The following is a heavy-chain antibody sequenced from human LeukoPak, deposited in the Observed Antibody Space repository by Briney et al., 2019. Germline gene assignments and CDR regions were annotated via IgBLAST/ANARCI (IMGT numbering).Heavy chain of an antibody. V-gene: IGHV1-46*01. D-gene: IGHD6-19*01. CDR1: GYTFTSYY. CDR3: AGDGRVAGTGENWFDP. J-gene: IGHJ5*02. CDR2: INPSGGST. Sequence: ASVKVSCKASGYTFTSYYMRWVRQAPGQGLEWMGIINPSGGSTSCAQKFQGRVTMTRDTSTSTVYMELSSLRSEDTAVYYCAGDGRVAGTGENWFDPWGQGTLVTVSS.